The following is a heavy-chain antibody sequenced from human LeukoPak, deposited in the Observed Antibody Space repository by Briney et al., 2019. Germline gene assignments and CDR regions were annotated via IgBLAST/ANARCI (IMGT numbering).Heavy chain of an antibody. CDR1: GFTFSSYS. Sequence: PGGSLRLSCAASGFTFSSYSMNWVRQAPGKGLEWVSSISSSSSYIYYADSVKGRFTISRDNAKNSLYLQMNSLRAEDTAVYYCARSSLRLPPFDYWGQGTLVTVSS. D-gene: IGHD4-11*01. CDR2: ISSSSSYI. V-gene: IGHV3-21*01. J-gene: IGHJ4*02. CDR3: ARSSLRLPPFDY.